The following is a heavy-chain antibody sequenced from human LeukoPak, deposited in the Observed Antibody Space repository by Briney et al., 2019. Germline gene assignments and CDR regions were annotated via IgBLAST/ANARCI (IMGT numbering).Heavy chain of an antibody. J-gene: IGHJ6*04. CDR1: GYTFTSYY. CDR3: ARGAYGAAAGRRMDV. Sequence: GASVKVSCKASGYTFTSYYMHWVRQAPGQGLEWMGIINPSGGSTSYAQKFQGRVTMTRDMSTSTVYMELSSLRSEDTAVYYCARGAYGAAAGRRMDVWGKGTTVTVSS. CDR2: INPSGGST. D-gene: IGHD6-13*01. V-gene: IGHV1-46*01.